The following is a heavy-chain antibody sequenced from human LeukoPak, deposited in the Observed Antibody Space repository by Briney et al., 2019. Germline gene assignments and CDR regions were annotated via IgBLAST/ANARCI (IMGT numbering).Heavy chain of an antibody. D-gene: IGHD3-3*01. Sequence: SETLSLTCTVSGGSISSTSYYWGWIRQPPGKGLEWIGSISYSGSTYYNPSLKSRVTISVDTSKNQFSLKLSSVTAADTAVYYCTSLRITIFGVVIIEGYYFDYWGQGTLVTVSS. CDR3: TSLRITIFGVVIIEGYYFDY. CDR1: GGSISSTSYY. J-gene: IGHJ4*02. CDR2: ISYSGST. V-gene: IGHV4-39*01.